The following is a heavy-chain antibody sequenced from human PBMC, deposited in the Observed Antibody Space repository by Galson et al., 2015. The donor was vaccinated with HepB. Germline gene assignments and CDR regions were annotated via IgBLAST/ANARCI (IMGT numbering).Heavy chain of an antibody. CDR1: GFTFSSYG. V-gene: IGHV3-33*01. D-gene: IGHD4-17*01. CDR2: IWYDGSNK. CDR3: ARDLPWGRAHGDDWFDP. Sequence: SLRLSCAASGFTFSSYGMHWVRQAPGKGLEWVAVIWYDGSNKYCADSVKGRFTISRDNSKNTLYLQMNSLRAEDTAVYYCARDLPWGRAHGDDWFDPWGQGTLVTVSS. J-gene: IGHJ5*02.